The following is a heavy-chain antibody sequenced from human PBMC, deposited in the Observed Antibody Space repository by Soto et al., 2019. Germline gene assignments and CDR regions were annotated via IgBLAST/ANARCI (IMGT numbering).Heavy chain of an antibody. V-gene: IGHV4-61*01. CDR3: ARYNAASGTYYFDY. CDR2: INHRGSA. J-gene: IGHJ4*02. D-gene: IGHD6-13*01. Sequence: SETLSLTCSVSGGSVSRGNNYWSWVRQPPGKGLEWIGEINHRGSANYNPSLRSRVTMSVDISKSQFSLRLTSVTAADTAVYYCARYNAASGTYYFDYWGQGALVTVSS. CDR1: GGSVSRGNNY.